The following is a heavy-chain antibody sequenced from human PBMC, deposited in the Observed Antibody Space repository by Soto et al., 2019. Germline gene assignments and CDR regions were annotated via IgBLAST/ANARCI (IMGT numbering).Heavy chain of an antibody. CDR3: AREAGYCSRTSCYRRAFDT. Sequence: EVQLVESGGDLVQPGGSLRLSCAASGFTFSGHWMHWVRQVPGKGLEWVSRINTDGGSSAYADSVKGRFTISRDNAKNKLYLQVNGLRAEDTAVYYCAREAGYCSRTSCYRRAFDTWGQGTTVTVSS. D-gene: IGHD2-2*01. V-gene: IGHV3-74*03. CDR1: GFTFSGHW. J-gene: IGHJ3*02. CDR2: INTDGGSS.